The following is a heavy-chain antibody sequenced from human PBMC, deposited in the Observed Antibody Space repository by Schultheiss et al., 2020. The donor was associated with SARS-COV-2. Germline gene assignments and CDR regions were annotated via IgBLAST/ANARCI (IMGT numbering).Heavy chain of an antibody. CDR2: IYYSGST. CDR1: GGSISSSSYY. V-gene: IGHV4-39*07. CDR3: AKDITGTTYYFDY. J-gene: IGHJ4*02. D-gene: IGHD1-7*01. Sequence: SQTLSLTCTVSGGSISSSSYYWGWIRQPPGKGLEWIGSIYYSGSTYYNPSLKSRVTISVDTSKNQFSLKVTSVTAADTAVYYCAKDITGTTYYFDYWGQGTLVTVSS.